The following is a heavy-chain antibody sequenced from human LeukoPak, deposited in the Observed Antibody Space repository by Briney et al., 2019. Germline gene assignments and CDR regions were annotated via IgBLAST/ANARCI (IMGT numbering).Heavy chain of an antibody. V-gene: IGHV3-48*02. Sequence: PGGSLSLAFSAFALTFGSNSMGWGRQAPGKGLEWVSYISSSSTIYYADSVKGRFTISRDNAKNSLYLQMNSLRDEDTAVYYCARVPYYYGSGYFDYWGQGTLVTVSS. CDR1: ALTFGSNS. CDR3: ARVPYYYGSGYFDY. CDR2: ISSSSTI. D-gene: IGHD3-10*01. J-gene: IGHJ4*02.